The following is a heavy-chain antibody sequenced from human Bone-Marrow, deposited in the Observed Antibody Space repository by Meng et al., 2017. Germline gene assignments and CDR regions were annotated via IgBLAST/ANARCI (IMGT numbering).Heavy chain of an antibody. V-gene: IGHV4-61*01. Sequence: QVQVQESGPGLVRSSEHLSLTCTVSGASVNTGSYYWSWIRQPPGRGLELIGFIYQSGSTNNNPSLKSRVTISLDMSSNQFSLTLNSVTAADTAIYYCARGVVADPPGDWGRGTLVTVSS. CDR1: GASVNTGSYY. J-gene: IGHJ1*01. CDR3: ARGVVADPPGD. CDR2: IYQSGST. D-gene: IGHD2-15*01.